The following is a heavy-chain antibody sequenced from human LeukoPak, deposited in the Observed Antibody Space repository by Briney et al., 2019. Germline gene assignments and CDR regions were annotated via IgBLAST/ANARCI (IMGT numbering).Heavy chain of an antibody. CDR2: IYYSGST. CDR1: GGSISSYY. J-gene: IGHJ3*02. D-gene: IGHD3-22*01. CDR3: AREGRPYYYDSTDAFDI. Sequence: SETLSLTCTVSGGSISSYYWSWIRQPPGKGLEWIGYIYYSGSTNYNPSLKSRVTISVDTSKNQSSLKLSSVTAADTAVYYCAREGRPYYYDSTDAFDIWGQGTMVTVSS. V-gene: IGHV4-59*01.